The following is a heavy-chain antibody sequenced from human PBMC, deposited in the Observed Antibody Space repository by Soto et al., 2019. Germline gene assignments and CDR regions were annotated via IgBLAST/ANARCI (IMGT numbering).Heavy chain of an antibody. D-gene: IGHD6-19*01. CDR2: ISGSGGST. CDR1: GFTFSSYA. CDR3: ARRSSGWYFDY. V-gene: IGHV3-23*01. J-gene: IGHJ4*02. Sequence: EVQLLESGGGLVQPGGSLRLSCEASGFTFSSYAMSWVRQAPGKGLEWVSAISGSGGSTYYADSVKGRFTISSDNSKNTLYLQMNSLRADETAVYYCARRSSGWYFDYWGQGTRVSVSS.